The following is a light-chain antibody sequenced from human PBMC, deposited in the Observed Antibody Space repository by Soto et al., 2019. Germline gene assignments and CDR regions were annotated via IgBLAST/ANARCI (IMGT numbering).Light chain of an antibody. V-gene: IGKV1-5*01. CDR3: QQYNSYLWT. CDR1: QSISSW. J-gene: IGKJ1*01. Sequence: DIQMTQSPSSLSAPVGDRVTITCRASQSISSWLAWYQQKPGKAPKLLIYDASSLESGVPSRFSGSGSGTEFTLTISSLQPDDFATYYCQQYNSYLWTFGQGTKVDIK. CDR2: DAS.